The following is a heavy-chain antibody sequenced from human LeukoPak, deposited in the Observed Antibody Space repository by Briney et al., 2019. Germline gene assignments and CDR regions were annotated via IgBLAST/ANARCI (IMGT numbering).Heavy chain of an antibody. J-gene: IGHJ4*02. V-gene: IGHV4-30-2*01. CDR1: GGSISSGGYY. Sequence: SETLSLTCTVSGGSISSGGYYWSWIRQPPGKGLEWIGYIYHSGSTYYNPSLKSRVTISVDRSKNQFSLKLSSVTAADTAVYYCATVIVAPGTRTPYFAYWGQGTLVTVSS. CDR2: IYHSGST. D-gene: IGHD6-13*01. CDR3: ATVIVAPGTRTPYFAY.